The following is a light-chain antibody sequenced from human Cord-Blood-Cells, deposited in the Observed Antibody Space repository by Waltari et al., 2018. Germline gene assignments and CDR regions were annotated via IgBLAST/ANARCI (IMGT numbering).Light chain of an antibody. CDR1: QSVSSSY. Sequence: EIVLTQSPGTLSLSPGERATLSCRASQSVSSSYLVWYQQKPGQAPRLLIYGASSRATGIPDRFSGSGSGTDFTLTISRLEPEDSAVYYCQQYGSSPPFTFGPGTKVDIK. J-gene: IGKJ3*01. CDR2: GAS. V-gene: IGKV3-20*01. CDR3: QQYGSSPPFT.